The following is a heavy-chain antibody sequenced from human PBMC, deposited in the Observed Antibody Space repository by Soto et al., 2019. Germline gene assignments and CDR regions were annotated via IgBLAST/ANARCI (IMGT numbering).Heavy chain of an antibody. CDR2: MSHSGGT. Sequence: QVQLQQWGAGLLKPSETLSLTCAVYGGSVSSGSYYWSWIRQPPGKGLEWIGEMSHSGGTHFNPPLKSRVTISVDTSKNQFSLKMSFVTAADTALYYCARVERGTATTVVDAFDIWGPETMVTVSS. CDR1: GGSVSSGSYY. CDR3: ARVERGTATTVVDAFDI. J-gene: IGHJ3*02. D-gene: IGHD1-1*01. V-gene: IGHV4-34*01.